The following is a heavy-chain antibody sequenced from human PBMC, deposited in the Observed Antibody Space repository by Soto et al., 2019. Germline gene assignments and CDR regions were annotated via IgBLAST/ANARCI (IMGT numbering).Heavy chain of an antibody. CDR2: IKSNPDGGTT. CDR3: TRLYGV. J-gene: IGHJ6*02. Sequence: EVQLVESGGGFVKPGGSLRLSCAASGLTFSNTWLNWVRQGPVRGLEWVGRIKSNPDGGTTDYAAPVKGRFPISRDDSKTTMSLEMDSLKTEDTAVYYCTRLYGVWGQGTTVTVSS. D-gene: IGHD3-10*01. CDR1: GLTFSNTW. V-gene: IGHV3-15*07.